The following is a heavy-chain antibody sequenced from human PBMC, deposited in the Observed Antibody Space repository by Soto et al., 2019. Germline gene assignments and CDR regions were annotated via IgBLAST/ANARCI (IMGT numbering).Heavy chain of an antibody. V-gene: IGHV4-34*01. CDR1: GGSFSGYY. CDR2: INHSGST. Sequence: SETLSLTCAVYGGSFSGYYWSWIRQPPGKGLEWIGEINHSGSTNYNPSLKSRVTISVDTSKNQFSLKLSSVTAADTAVYYCARRFDYWGQGTLVTVSS. J-gene: IGHJ4*02. CDR3: ARRFDY.